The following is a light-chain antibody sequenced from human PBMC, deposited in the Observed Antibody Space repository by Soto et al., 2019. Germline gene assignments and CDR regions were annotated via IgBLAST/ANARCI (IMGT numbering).Light chain of an antibody. CDR1: QTISSY. CDR2: AAS. J-gene: IGKJ2*01. V-gene: IGKV1-39*01. CDR3: QQSHSIPYT. Sequence: DIQMTQSPSSLSASVCDRVTITCRASQTISSYLNWYQQKPGKSPKLLIYAASSLQSGVPSRFSGSGSGTDFTLTISSLQPEDFATYYCQQSHSIPYTFGQGTKLEIK.